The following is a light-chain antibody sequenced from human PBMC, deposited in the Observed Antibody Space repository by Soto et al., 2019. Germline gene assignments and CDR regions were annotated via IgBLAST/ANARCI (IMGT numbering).Light chain of an antibody. Sequence: DIQMTQSPSSLSASVGDRVTITCRASQSISSYLNWYQQRPGKAPKVLIYGASTLQSGVPSRFSGSGSGTEFTLTISSLQPEDFATYYCQQLNSYPITFGQGTRLEIK. V-gene: IGKV1-39*01. CDR3: QQLNSYPIT. CDR1: QSISSY. J-gene: IGKJ5*01. CDR2: GAS.